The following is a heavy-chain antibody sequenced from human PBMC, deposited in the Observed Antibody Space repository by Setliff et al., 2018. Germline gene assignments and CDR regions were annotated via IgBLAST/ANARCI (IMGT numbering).Heavy chain of an antibody. J-gene: IGHJ4*02. CDR1: GYRFIVYY. Sequence: GASVKVSCKGSGYRFIVYYIHWVRQTPGKGLEWMGRVDPKDGQAIYAKKFQGRFTITADTSIDTAYMELSSLTSEDTAVYYCATDLAIRGVQFDYWGRGTLVTVPS. D-gene: IGHD3-10*01. CDR3: ATDLAIRGVQFDY. CDR2: VDPKDGQA. V-gene: IGHV1-69-2*01.